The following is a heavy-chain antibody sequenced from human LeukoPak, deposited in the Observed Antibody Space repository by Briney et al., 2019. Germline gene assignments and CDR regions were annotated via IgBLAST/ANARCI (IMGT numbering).Heavy chain of an antibody. J-gene: IGHJ6*02. CDR2: IYSGGST. CDR3: AGGLTGYYYYGMDV. CDR1: GFTVSSNY. D-gene: IGHD1-20*01. Sequence: PGGSLRLSCAASGFTVSSNYMSWVRQAPGKGLEWVSVIYSGGSTYYADSVKGRFTISRDNSKNTLYLQMNSLRAEDTAVYYCAGGLTGYYYYGMDVWGQGTTVTVSS. V-gene: IGHV3-53*01.